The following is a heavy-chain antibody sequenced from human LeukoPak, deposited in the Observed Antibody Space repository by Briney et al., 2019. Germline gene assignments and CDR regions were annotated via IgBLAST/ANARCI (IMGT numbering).Heavy chain of an antibody. CDR3: ARGITDY. D-gene: IGHD3-16*01. Sequence: GGSLGLSCAASGFTFSDYQMSWIRQAPGKGLEWVSYISSSSSYTNYADSVKGRFTISRDNAKNSLYLQMNSLRAEDTAVYYCARGITDYWGQGTLVTVSS. V-gene: IGHV3-11*06. CDR1: GFTFSDYQ. J-gene: IGHJ4*02. CDR2: ISSSSSYT.